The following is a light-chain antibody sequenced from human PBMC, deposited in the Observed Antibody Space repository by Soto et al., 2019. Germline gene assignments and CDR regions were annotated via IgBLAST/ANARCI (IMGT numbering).Light chain of an antibody. Sequence: QSVLTQPPSVAAAPGQKVTISCSGSSSNIGGNSVSWYQQLPGTAPKLLIYDDNKRPSGIPDRFSGSKSGTSATLGITGFQTGDEADYYCGSWDSSLSAYVLGTRTKVTVL. J-gene: IGLJ1*01. CDR3: GSWDSSLSAYV. CDR1: SSNIGGNS. V-gene: IGLV1-51*01. CDR2: DDN.